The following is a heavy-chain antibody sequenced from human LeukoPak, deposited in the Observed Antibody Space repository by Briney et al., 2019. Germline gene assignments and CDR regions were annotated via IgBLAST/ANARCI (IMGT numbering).Heavy chain of an antibody. D-gene: IGHD3-22*01. J-gene: IGHJ4*02. CDR1: GFTFSSYS. CDR2: ISSSSSYI. V-gene: IGHV3-21*01. Sequence: GGSLRLSCAASGFTFSSYSMNWVRQAPGKGLEWVSSISSSSSYIYYADSVKGRFTISRDNAKNSLYLQMNSLRAEDTAVYYCARDPPWRWDSSGYYLDYWGQRTLVTVSS. CDR3: ARDPPWRWDSSGYYLDY.